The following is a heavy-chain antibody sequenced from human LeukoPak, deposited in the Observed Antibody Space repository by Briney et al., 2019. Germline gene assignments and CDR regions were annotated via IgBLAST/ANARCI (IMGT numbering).Heavy chain of an antibody. Sequence: GESLKIFCKGSGYSFTSYWIGWVRQMPGKGLEWMGIIYAGDSDTRYSPSFQGQVTISADNSISTAYLQWSSLQASDAAMYYCARISGFLNWFDPWGQGTLVTVSS. CDR1: GYSFTSYW. V-gene: IGHV5-51*01. CDR3: ARISGFLNWFDP. J-gene: IGHJ5*02. CDR2: IYAGDSDT. D-gene: IGHD3-10*01.